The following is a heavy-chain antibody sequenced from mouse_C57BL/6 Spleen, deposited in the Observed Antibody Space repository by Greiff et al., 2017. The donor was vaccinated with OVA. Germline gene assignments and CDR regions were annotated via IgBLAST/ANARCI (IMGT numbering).Heavy chain of an antibody. V-gene: IGHV1-64*01. CDR3: AREVANWAHFDD. CDR2: IHPNSGST. D-gene: IGHD4-1*01. Sequence: QVQLQQSGAELVKPGASVKLSCKASGYTFTSYWMHWVKQRPGQGLEWIGMIHPNSGSTNYNEKFKSKATLTVDKSSSTAYMQLSSLTSEDSAVYYCAREVANWAHFDDWGQGTTLTVSS. J-gene: IGHJ2*01. CDR1: GYTFTSYW.